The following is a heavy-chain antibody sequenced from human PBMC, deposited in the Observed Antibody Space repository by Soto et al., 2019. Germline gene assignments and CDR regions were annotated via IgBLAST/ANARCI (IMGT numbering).Heavy chain of an antibody. CDR3: ARGRVTLYYYYYYGMDV. Sequence: ASAKVSCKASGGAIGCYAISWVRQAPGQGLDWMGGIIPIFGTANYAQKFQGRVTITADESTSTAYMELSSLRSEDTAVYYRARGRVTLYYYYYYGMDVWGQGTTVTVSS. CDR2: IIPIFGTA. V-gene: IGHV1-69*13. D-gene: IGHD3-10*01. J-gene: IGHJ6*02. CDR1: GGAIGCYA.